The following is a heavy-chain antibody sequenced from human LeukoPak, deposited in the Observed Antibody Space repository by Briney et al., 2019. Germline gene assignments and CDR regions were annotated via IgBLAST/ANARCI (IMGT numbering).Heavy chain of an antibody. CDR3: ARDVIGGSGNYGPEY. V-gene: IGHV3-33*01. J-gene: IGHJ4*02. Sequence: GGSLRFSCAASGFTLSNYGMHWVRQAPGKGLEWVAVIWYDGSNKNYTDSVKGRFTISRDISKNTLFLQMNSLRAEDTAVYYCARDVIGGSGNYGPEYWGQGTLVTVSS. CDR1: GFTLSNYG. CDR2: IWYDGSNK. D-gene: IGHD3-10*01.